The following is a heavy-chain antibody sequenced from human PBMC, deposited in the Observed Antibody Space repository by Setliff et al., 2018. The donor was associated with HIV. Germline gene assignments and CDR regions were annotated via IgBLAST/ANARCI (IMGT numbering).Heavy chain of an antibody. V-gene: IGHV3-7*01. CDR1: GFTFSSCA. D-gene: IGHD3-22*01. CDR3: ARAFSYYDSSGYYLDAFDI. Sequence: GGSLRLSCAASGFTFSSCAMSWVRQAPGKGLEWVANIKQDGSEKYYVDSVKGRFTISRDNAKNSLYLQMNSLRAEDTAVYYCARAFSYYDSSGYYLDAFDIWGQGTMVTVSS. CDR2: IKQDGSEK. J-gene: IGHJ3*02.